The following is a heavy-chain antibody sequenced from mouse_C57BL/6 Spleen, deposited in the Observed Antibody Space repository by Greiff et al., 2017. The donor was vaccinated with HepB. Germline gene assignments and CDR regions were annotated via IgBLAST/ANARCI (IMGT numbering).Heavy chain of an antibody. CDR2: IWRGGST. J-gene: IGHJ4*01. D-gene: IGHD2-2*01. CDR1: GFSLTSYG. V-gene: IGHV2-5*01. Sequence: QVQLKESGPGLVQPSQCLSITCTVSGFSLTSYGVHWVRQSPGKGLEWLGVIWRGGSTDYNAAFMSRLSITKDNSKNQVFFKMNSLQADDTAIYYCAKDMVTTGDYAMDYWGQGTSVTVSS. CDR3: AKDMVTTGDYAMDY.